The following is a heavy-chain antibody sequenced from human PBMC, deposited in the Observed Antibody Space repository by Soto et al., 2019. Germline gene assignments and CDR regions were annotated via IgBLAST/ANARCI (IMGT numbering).Heavy chain of an antibody. Sequence: EVQLVESGGGLVQPGGSLKLSCAASGFTFSGSAMHWVRQASGKGLEWVGRIRSKANSYATAYAASVKGRFTISRDDSKNTAYLQMNSLKTEDTAVYYCTRGRGWYPTDYWGQGTLVTVSS. CDR3: TRGRGWYPTDY. J-gene: IGHJ4*02. V-gene: IGHV3-73*02. CDR2: IRSKANSYAT. D-gene: IGHD6-19*01. CDR1: GFTFSGSA.